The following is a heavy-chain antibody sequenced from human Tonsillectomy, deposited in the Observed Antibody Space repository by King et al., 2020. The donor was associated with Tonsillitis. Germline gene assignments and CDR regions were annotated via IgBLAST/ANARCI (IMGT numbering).Heavy chain of an antibody. Sequence: VQLVESGGGLVQPGGSLRLSCAASGFTFSSYAMNWVRQAPGKGLEWVSVISGSAGSTYYADSVKGRFTISRDNSKNTLYLQMNSLRAEDTAVYYCAKEGCGGDCYEDFDYWGQGTLVTVSS. D-gene: IGHD2-21*02. CDR2: ISGSAGST. CDR1: GFTFSSYA. CDR3: AKEGCGGDCYEDFDY. V-gene: IGHV3-23*04. J-gene: IGHJ4*02.